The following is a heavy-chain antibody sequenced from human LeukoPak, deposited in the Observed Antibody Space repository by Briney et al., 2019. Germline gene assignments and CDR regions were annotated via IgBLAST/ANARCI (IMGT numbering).Heavy chain of an antibody. Sequence: SETLSLTCTVSGGSISSSSYYWSWIRQPPGKGLEWIGYIYYSGSTNYNPSLKSRVTISVDTSKNQFSLKLSSVTAADTAVYYCARHPGYSSGSDYWGQGTLVTVSS. CDR1: GGSISSSSYY. D-gene: IGHD6-19*01. CDR2: IYYSGST. V-gene: IGHV4-61*05. J-gene: IGHJ4*02. CDR3: ARHPGYSSGSDY.